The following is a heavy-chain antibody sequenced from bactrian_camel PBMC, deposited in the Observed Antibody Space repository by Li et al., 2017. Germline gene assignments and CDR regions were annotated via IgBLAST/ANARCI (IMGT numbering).Heavy chain of an antibody. V-gene: IGHV3S13*01. CDR2: IYLYGPMT. CDR3: AAGTRIIVGDYCDGITA. CDR1: GFTFSKYY. D-gene: IGHD3*01. Sequence: EVQLVESGGGLVQPGGSLRLSCAASGFTFSKYYITWVRQAPGKEREVVATIYLYGPMTYYADSVKGRFTISQDNAKNIIYLQMSSLTPDDTAMYYCAAGTRIIVGDYCDGITAWGQGTQVTVS. J-gene: IGHJ6*01.